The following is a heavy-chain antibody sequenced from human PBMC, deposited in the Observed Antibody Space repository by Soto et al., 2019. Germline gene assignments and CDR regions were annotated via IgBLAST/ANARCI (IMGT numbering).Heavy chain of an antibody. J-gene: IGHJ6*02. V-gene: IGHV1-69*13. CDR3: AREHCSGGSCYDQSIYYYGMDV. Sequence: GASVKVSCKASGGTFSSYAISWVRQAPGQGLEWMGGIIPIFGTANYAQKFQGRVTITADESTSTAYMELSSLRSEDTAVYYCAREHCSGGSCYDQSIYYYGMDVWGQGTTVTVSS. CDR1: GGTFSSYA. D-gene: IGHD2-15*01. CDR2: IIPIFGTA.